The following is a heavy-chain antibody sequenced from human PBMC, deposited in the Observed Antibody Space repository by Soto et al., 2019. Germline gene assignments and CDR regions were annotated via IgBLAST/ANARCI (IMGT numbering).Heavy chain of an antibody. V-gene: IGHV3-48*02. J-gene: IGHJ4*02. CDR3: AREDILGARSFDY. CDR1: GFTFSGYS. Sequence: GGSLRLSXAASGFTFSGYSVNWVRQAPGKGLEWVSYISSGSKTIYYADSVKGRFTVSRDNARNSQYLQMSSLRDEDTAVYYCAREDILGARSFDYWGQGTLVTVSS. CDR2: ISSGSKTI. D-gene: IGHD1-26*01.